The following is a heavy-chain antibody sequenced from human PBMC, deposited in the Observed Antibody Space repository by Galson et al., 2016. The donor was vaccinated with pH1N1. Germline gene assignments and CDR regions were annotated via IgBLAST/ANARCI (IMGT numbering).Heavy chain of an antibody. CDR2: IYKSGTT. D-gene: IGHD2-21*01. Sequence: TLSLTCTLSGGSISSGVYHWSWIRQPAGKGVEWVGHIYKSGTTNYNPSLNSRFAISIDTSENHFSLRLSSVTAADTAVYYCARVTYCGGDCLYFDYWGRGTLVAVSS. V-gene: IGHV4-61*09. J-gene: IGHJ4*02. CDR1: GGSISSGVYH. CDR3: ARVTYCGGDCLYFDY.